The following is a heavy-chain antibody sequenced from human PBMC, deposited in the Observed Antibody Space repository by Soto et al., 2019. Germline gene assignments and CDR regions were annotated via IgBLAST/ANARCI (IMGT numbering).Heavy chain of an antibody. J-gene: IGHJ6*02. D-gene: IGHD6-19*01. V-gene: IGHV2-70*01. CDR1: GLSLSTSGMC. Sequence: GSGPTLVNPTPTLTLTCTFSGLSLSTSGMCVNWIRQPPGKALEWLALIDWDDDKYYSTSLKTRLTISKDTSKNQVVLTMTNMGPVDTATYYCARIGRTRPLEVAGTLDYYYYGMDVWGQGTTVTVSS. CDR3: ARIGRTRPLEVAGTLDYYYYGMDV. CDR2: IDWDDDK.